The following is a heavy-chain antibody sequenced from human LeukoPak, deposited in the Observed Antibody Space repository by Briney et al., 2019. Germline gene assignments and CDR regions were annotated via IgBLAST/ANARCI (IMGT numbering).Heavy chain of an antibody. CDR3: LGYGNDNP. CDR2: MSPDENEK. CDR1: EFTFTNYW. V-gene: IGHV3-7*03. Sequence: GGSLRLSCAITEFTFTNYWKNWVRQASGKGLEWVANMSPDENEKKYVDSVKGRFTISTNNAKKTLYLQMNSLRVEDTAIYYCLGYGNDNPWGQGALVTVSS. J-gene: IGHJ4*02. D-gene: IGHD5-12*01.